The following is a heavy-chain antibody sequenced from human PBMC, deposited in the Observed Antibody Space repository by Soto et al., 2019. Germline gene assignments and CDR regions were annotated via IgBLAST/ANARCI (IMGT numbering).Heavy chain of an antibody. V-gene: IGHV4-39*02. CDR2: IYYSGTT. J-gene: IGHJ4*02. CDR3: RGGGYDSFDF. CDR1: GGSIKVGGYY. Sequence: SETLSLTCTASGGSIKVGGYYWGWIRQPPGKGLEWVGTIYYSGTTYYNPSLKSRLTISLDTSKNHFSLDLSSVTAADTAFYCARGGGYDSFDFWGQGIQVTVSS. D-gene: IGHD2-15*01.